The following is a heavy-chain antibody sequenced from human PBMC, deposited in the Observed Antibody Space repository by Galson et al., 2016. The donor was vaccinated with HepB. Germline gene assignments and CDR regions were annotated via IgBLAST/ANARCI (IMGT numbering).Heavy chain of an antibody. CDR1: GFTFSSVW. CDR3: AQYYYDSSGYLEYFQH. D-gene: IGHD3-22*01. V-gene: IGHV3-7*03. J-gene: IGHJ1*01. Sequence: SLRLSCATSGFTFSSVWMSWVRQAPGKGLEWVANIKQDGSEKYYLDSVKGRFTISRDNAKNSLYLQMNSLRAEDTAVYYCAQYYYDSSGYLEYFQHWGQGARVTVSS. CDR2: IKQDGSEK.